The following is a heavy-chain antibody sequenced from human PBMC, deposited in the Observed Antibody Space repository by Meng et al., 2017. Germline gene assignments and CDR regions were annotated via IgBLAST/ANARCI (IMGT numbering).Heavy chain of an antibody. Sequence: QLRMQELGPGLVKPSETLLLTCTVSGGYISSSSSYWGWIRQPPGKGLEWIGSIYYSGSTYYNPSLKSRVTISVDTSKNQFSLKLSSVTAADTAVYYCARDGIAAAGTGRSYFQHWGQGTLVTVSS. V-gene: IGHV4-39*07. J-gene: IGHJ1*01. D-gene: IGHD6-13*01. CDR2: IYYSGST. CDR1: GGYISSSSSY. CDR3: ARDGIAAAGTGRSYFQH.